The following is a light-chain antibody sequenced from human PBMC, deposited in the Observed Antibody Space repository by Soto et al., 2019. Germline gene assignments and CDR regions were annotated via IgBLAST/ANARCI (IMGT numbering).Light chain of an antibody. CDR2: AAS. Sequence: DIQMTQSPSSVSASVGDRVTITCRASQGIASWLAWYQQKSGEAPNLLFYAASNLQSGVPSRFGGSGSATDFTLTISSLQPEDSATYYCQQDNSFPFTFGPGTKVDIK. V-gene: IGKV1-12*01. J-gene: IGKJ3*01. CDR3: QQDNSFPFT. CDR1: QGIASW.